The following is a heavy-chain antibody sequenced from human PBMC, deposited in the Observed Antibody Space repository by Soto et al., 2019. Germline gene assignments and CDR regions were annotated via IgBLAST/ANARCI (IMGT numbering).Heavy chain of an antibody. CDR2: IVVGSGNT. J-gene: IGHJ6*02. CDR3: ASGHCISTSCSTDYGMDV. CDR1: GFTFTNSA. V-gene: IGHV1-58*02. Sequence: ASVKVSCKASGFTFTNSAMQWVRQARGQSLEWIGWIVVGSGNTNYAPKFQERVTITWDMSTSTAYMELSSLRSEDTAVYYCASGHCISTSCSTDYGMDVWGQGTTVTVSS. D-gene: IGHD2-2*01.